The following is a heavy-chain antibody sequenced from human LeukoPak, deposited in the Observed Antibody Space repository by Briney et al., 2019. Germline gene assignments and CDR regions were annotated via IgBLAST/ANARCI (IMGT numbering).Heavy chain of an antibody. CDR2: ISSSGNYI. V-gene: IGHV3-21*01. CDR1: GFTFDTYS. Sequence: GGSLRLSCAASGFTFDTYSMNWVRQAPGKGLEWVSSISSSGNYIYYAHSVKGRFTISRDNAKNSLYLQMNSLRVEDTAVYYCAKVAKYYYGSETYYFFEHWGQGTPVTASS. J-gene: IGHJ4*02. CDR3: AKVAKYYYGSETYYFFEH. D-gene: IGHD3-10*01.